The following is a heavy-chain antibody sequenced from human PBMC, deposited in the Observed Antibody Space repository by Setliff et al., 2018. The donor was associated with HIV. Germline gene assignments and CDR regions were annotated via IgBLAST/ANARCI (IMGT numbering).Heavy chain of an antibody. CDR1: GFIFSDFW. V-gene: IGHV3-74*01. CDR2: ISRDGTTT. D-gene: IGHD1-26*01. CDR3: IRGPSHGGTYGVD. Sequence: GESLTISCAGSGFIFSDFWMHWVRRVPGKGLLWVSRISRDGTTTEYADSVKGRFTMSRDNAKNTLYLQMNSLSAADTAVYYCIRGPSHGGTYGVDWGQGTLVTVSS. J-gene: IGHJ4*02.